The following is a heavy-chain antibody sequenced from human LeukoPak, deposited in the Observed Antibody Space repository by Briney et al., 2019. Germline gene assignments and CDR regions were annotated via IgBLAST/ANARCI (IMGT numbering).Heavy chain of an antibody. CDR3: LRNGGDVKE. CDR1: GYIFTGYY. D-gene: IGHD2-21*02. J-gene: IGHJ4*02. Sequence: GASVRVSCKASGYIFTGYYIHWVRQAPGQGLEWMGRINPISGGADYAQRFQGMVTMTRGTSINTAYMELTSLRSDDTAVYYCLRNGGDVKEWGQGTLVTVSS. CDR2: INPISGGA. V-gene: IGHV1-2*06.